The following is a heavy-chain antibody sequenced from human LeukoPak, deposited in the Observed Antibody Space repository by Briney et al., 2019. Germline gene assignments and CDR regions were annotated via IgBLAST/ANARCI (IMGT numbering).Heavy chain of an antibody. CDR1: GFTFGSYS. J-gene: IGHJ4*02. CDR2: ISSSSSYI. CDR3: ARDWVPAAIPNFPDY. D-gene: IGHD2-2*01. V-gene: IGHV3-21*01. Sequence: GGSLRLSCAASGFTFGSYSMNWVRQAPGKGLGWVSSISSSSSYIYYADSVKGRFTISRDNAKNSLYLQMNSLRAEDTAVYYCARDWVPAAIPNFPDYWGQGTLVTVSS.